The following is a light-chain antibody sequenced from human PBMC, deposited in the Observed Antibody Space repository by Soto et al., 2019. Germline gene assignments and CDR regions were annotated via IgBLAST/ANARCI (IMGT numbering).Light chain of an antibody. J-gene: IGLJ3*02. Sequence: QSALTQPASVSGSPGQSITISCTGTSSDVGGYNHVCWYQQHPGKAPKLIIYEVSNRPSGVSNRFSGSKSGNTASLTISGLQAEDEAEYYCCSYAGPSTWVFGGGTKLTVL. CDR2: EVS. CDR1: SSDVGGYNH. CDR3: CSYAGPSTWV. V-gene: IGLV2-23*02.